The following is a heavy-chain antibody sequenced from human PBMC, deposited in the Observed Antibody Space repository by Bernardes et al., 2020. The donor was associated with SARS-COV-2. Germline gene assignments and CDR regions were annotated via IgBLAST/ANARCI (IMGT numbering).Heavy chain of an antibody. D-gene: IGHD6-19*01. CDR1: GFTFSSYG. V-gene: IGHV3-21*05. CDR3: ARRLIGEARAVLDY. J-gene: IGHJ4*02. CDR2: IGTVSRHI. Sequence: GRSLRLSCEASGFTFSSYGMYWVRHAPGKGLEWISYIGTVSRHIFYADSVTGRFNISRDDAKNSLYLQMSSLTADETAVYYCARRLIGEARAVLDYWGQGALVNVAS.